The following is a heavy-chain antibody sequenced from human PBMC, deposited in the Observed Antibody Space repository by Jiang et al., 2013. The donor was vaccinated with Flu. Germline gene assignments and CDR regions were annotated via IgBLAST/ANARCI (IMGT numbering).Heavy chain of an antibody. D-gene: IGHD3/OR15-3a*01. CDR3: AREWTGYRGMDV. V-gene: IGHV4-59*01. CDR2: LLHGGD. Sequence: SVSRGSISNYFWSWIRQPPREGTGVDWVYLLHGGDHLQPLPSKSRVTISVDTPKNQVSLKLTSVTAADTAVYYCAREWTGYRGMDVWGQGTTVTVSS. CDR1: RGSISNYF. J-gene: IGHJ6*02.